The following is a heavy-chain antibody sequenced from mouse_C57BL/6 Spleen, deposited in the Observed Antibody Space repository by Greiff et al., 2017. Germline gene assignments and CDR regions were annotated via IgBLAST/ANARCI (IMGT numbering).Heavy chain of an antibody. CDR2: ISYSGST. CDR1: GYSITSGYD. CDR3: ARGVWGYFDY. D-gene: IGHD4-1*01. Sequence: EVKLQESGPGMVKPSQSLSLTCTVTGYSITSGYDWHWIRHFPGNKLEWMGYISYSGSTNYNPSLKSRISITHDTSKNHFFLKLNSVTTEDTATYYCARGVWGYFDYWSQGTTLTVSS. V-gene: IGHV3-1*01. J-gene: IGHJ2*01.